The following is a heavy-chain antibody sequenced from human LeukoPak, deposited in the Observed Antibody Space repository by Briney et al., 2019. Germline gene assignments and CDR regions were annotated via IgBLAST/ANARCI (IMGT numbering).Heavy chain of an antibody. V-gene: IGHV4-59*01. D-gene: IGHD6-25*01. CDR2: IYYSGST. J-gene: IGHJ6*02. CDR3: ARYAARYGMDV. Sequence: WIGYIYYSGSTNYNPSLKSRVTISVDTSKNQFSLKLSSVTAADTAVYYCARYAARYGMDVWGQGTTVTVSS.